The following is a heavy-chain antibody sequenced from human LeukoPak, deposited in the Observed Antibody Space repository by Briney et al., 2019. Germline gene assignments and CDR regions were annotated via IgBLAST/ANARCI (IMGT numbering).Heavy chain of an antibody. V-gene: IGHV3-21*01. CDR1: GFTFSSYS. CDR3: ARDLNWGFDY. Sequence: GGSLRLSCAASGFTFSSYSMNWVRQAPGKGLEWVSSISSSSSYIYYADSVKGRFTISTDNAKNSLYLQMNSLRAEDTAVYYCARDLNWGFDYWGQGTLVTVSS. J-gene: IGHJ4*02. D-gene: IGHD7-27*01. CDR2: ISSSSSYI.